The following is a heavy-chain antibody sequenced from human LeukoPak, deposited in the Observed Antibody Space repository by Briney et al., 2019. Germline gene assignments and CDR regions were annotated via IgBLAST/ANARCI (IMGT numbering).Heavy chain of an antibody. V-gene: IGHV3-9*01. CDR3: AKSNYDILTGYYNNPFFDY. CDR1: GFTFDDYA. D-gene: IGHD3-9*01. CDR2: ISWNSGSI. J-gene: IGHJ4*02. Sequence: PGRSPRLSCAASGFTFDDYAMHWVRQAPGKGLEWVSGISWNSGSIGYADSVKGRFTISRDNAKNSLYLQMNSLRAEDTALYYCAKSNYDILTGYYNNPFFDYWGQGTLVTASS.